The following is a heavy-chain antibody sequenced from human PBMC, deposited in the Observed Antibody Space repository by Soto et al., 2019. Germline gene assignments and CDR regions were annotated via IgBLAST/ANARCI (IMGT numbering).Heavy chain of an antibody. J-gene: IGHJ3*02. Sequence: EMQLVESGGGLVKPGGSLRLSCAASGFTFDNYAMNWVRQAPGKGLEWVSSISSNSSFIYYADSVKGRFTVSRDNDKKSLSLQMSSLRAEDTAVYYCAREGVPNYDFSIGDGLDIWGQGTMVTVSS. CDR1: GFTFDNYA. CDR3: AREGVPNYDFSIGDGLDI. CDR2: ISSNSSFI. D-gene: IGHD3-3*01. V-gene: IGHV3-21*01.